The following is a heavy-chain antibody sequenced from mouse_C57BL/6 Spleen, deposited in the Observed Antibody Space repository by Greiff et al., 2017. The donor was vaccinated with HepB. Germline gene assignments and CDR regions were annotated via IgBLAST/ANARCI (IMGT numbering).Heavy chain of an antibody. J-gene: IGHJ2*01. D-gene: IGHD2-5*01. CDR3: ARGKSNYPFFDY. Sequence: QVQLQQPGAELVKPGASVKLSCKASGYTFTSYWMQWVKQRPGQGLEWIGEIDPSDSYTNYNQKFKGKATLTVDTSSSTAYMQLSSLTYEDSAVYYCARGKSNYPFFDYWGQGTTLTVSS. V-gene: IGHV1-50*01. CDR1: GYTFTSYW. CDR2: IDPSDSYT.